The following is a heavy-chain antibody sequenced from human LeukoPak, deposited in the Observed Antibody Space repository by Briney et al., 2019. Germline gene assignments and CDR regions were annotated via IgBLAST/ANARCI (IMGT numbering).Heavy chain of an antibody. CDR2: INPSGGST. V-gene: IGHV1-46*01. CDR1: GYTFTSYY. D-gene: IGHD6-6*01. J-gene: IGHJ5*02. Sequence: GASVKVSYTASGYTFTSYYRRWVRQAPGHGLEWMGIINPSGGSTSYAQKFQGRVTMTRDTSTSTVYMELSSMRSEDTAVYYCARGRRVGARLCCFDPWGQGTLVTVSS. CDR3: ARGRRVGARLCCFDP.